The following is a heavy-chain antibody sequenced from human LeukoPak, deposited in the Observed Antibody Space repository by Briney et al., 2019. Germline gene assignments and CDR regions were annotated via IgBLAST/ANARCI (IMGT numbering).Heavy chain of an antibody. V-gene: IGHV3-23*01. D-gene: IGHD4-17*01. CDR1: GFSFSSYA. CDR3: ARGSYGVHDY. CDR2: ISTPGYST. J-gene: IGHJ4*02. Sequence: GGSLGLACAPSGFSFSSYAMSWVRQAPGKGLEWVSAISTPGYSTYYADSVKGRFTISRDNSKNPLYLQMNSLRAEVTALYYCARGSYGVHDYWGQGTLVTV.